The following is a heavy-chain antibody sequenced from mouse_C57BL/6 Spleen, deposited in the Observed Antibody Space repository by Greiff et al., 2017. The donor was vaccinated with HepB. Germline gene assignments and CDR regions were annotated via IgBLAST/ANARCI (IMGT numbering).Heavy chain of an antibody. J-gene: IGHJ1*03. CDR1: GYTFTSYG. CDR2: IYPRSGNT. Sequence: VQLQQSGAELARPGASVKLSCKASGYTFTSYGISWVKQRTGQGLEWIGEIYPRSGNTYYNEKFKGKATLTADKSSSTAYMELRSLTSEDSAVYFCARRGGYGSSYGWYFDVWGTGTTVTVSS. V-gene: IGHV1-81*01. CDR3: ARRGGYGSSYGWYFDV. D-gene: IGHD1-1*01.